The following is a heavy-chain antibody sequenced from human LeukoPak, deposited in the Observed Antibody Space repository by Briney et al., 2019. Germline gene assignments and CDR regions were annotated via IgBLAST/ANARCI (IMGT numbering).Heavy chain of an antibody. D-gene: IGHD4-17*01. J-gene: IGHJ4*02. CDR3: TRMTTGHDY. Sequence: SETLSLTCAVSGVSFNDYYWSWVRQTPGKGLEWIGEINHSGYTNDSPSLKSRVIISIDTSRKQFSLNLRSVTVADTGIYYCTRMTTGHDYWGQGTLVTVSS. CDR2: INHSGYT. V-gene: IGHV4-34*01. CDR1: GVSFNDYY.